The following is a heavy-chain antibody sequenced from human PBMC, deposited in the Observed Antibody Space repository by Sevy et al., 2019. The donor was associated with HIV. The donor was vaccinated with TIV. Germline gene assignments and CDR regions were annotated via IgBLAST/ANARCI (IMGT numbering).Heavy chain of an antibody. J-gene: IGHJ4*02. CDR2: ISYDGSRT. D-gene: IGHD3-16*01. CDR3: AKPRGSFYFDY. CDR1: GFTFSDYT. Sequence: GGSLRLSCAASGFTFSDYTIHWVRQAPGKGLEWVSVISYDGSRTSYADSVKGRFTISRDNSKNTLFLQMNSLRAEDTAVYYCAKPRGSFYFDYWGQGTLVTVSS. V-gene: IGHV3-30*04.